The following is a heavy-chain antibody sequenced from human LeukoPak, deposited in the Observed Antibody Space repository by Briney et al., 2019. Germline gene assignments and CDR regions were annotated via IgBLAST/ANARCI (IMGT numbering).Heavy chain of an antibody. CDR2: INHSGST. J-gene: IGHJ4*02. D-gene: IGHD2-2*01. CDR1: GYSISSGYY. V-gene: IGHV4-38-2*02. CDR3: ARGFSAGVVVFDY. Sequence: SETLSLTCTVSGYSISSGYYWGWIRQPPGKGLEWIGEINHSGSTNYNPSLKSRLTISVDTSKNQFSLKLSSVTAADTAVYYCARGFSAGVVVFDYWGQGTLVTVSS.